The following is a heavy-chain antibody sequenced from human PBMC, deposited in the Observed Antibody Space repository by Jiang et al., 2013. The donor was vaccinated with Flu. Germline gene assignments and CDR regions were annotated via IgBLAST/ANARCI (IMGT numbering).Heavy chain of an antibody. Sequence: TVSGGSISSGGYYWSWIRQHPGKGLEWIGYIYYSGSTYYNPSLKSRVTISVDTSKNQFSLKLSSVTAADTAVYYCATRGGDYDRAYYFDYWGQGTLVTVSS. CDR1: GGSISSGGYY. CDR2: IYYSGST. V-gene: IGHV4-31*02. J-gene: IGHJ4*02. CDR3: ATRGGDYDRAYYFDY. D-gene: IGHD2-21*02.